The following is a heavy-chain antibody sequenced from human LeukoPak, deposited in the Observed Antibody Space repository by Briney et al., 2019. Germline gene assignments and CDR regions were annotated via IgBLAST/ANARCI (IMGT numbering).Heavy chain of an antibody. J-gene: IGHJ4*02. CDR1: GFTFSSYA. D-gene: IGHD4-11*01. Sequence: PGGSLRLSCAASGFTFSSYAMSWVRQAPGKGLEWVSAISGSGGSTYYADSVKGRFTISRDNSKNTLYLQMNSLRADDTAVYYGAKDLHYTTYGYYFDYWGQGTLVTVSS. V-gene: IGHV3-23*01. CDR3: AKDLHYTTYGYYFDY. CDR2: ISGSGGST.